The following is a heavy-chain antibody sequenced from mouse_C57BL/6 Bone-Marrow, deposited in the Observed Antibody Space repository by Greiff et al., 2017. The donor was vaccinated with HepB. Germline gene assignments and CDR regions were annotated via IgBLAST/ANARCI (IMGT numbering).Heavy chain of an antibody. Sequence: VQLKQSVAELVRPGASVKLSCTASGFNIKNTYMHWVKQRPEQGLEWIGRIDPANGNTKYAPKFQGKATITADKSSNTAYLQLSSLTSEDTAIYYWARVSLYYYGSPFDYWGQGTTLTVSS. J-gene: IGHJ2*01. CDR3: ARVSLYYYGSPFDY. CDR1: GFNIKNTY. CDR2: IDPANGNT. D-gene: IGHD1-1*01. V-gene: IGHV14-3*01.